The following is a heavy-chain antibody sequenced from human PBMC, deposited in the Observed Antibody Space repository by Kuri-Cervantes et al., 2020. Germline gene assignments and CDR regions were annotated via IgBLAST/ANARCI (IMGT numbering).Heavy chain of an antibody. D-gene: IGHD3-10*01. Sequence: GESLKISCAASGFTVSSNYMSWVRQAPGKGLEWVAVIWYDGSNKYYADSVKGRFTISRDNSKNTLYLQMNSLRAEDTAVYYCARDLVVRGVAYFDYWGQGTLVTVSS. CDR2: IWYDGSNK. V-gene: IGHV3-33*08. J-gene: IGHJ4*02. CDR3: ARDLVVRGVAYFDY. CDR1: GFTVSSNY.